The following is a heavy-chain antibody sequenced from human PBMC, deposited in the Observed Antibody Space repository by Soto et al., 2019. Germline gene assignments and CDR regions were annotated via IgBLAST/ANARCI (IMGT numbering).Heavy chain of an antibody. CDR2: ITSNGDST. Sequence: PGGSLRLSCAVFGFDFNKYAMTWVRQAPGKGLQWVSSITSNGDSTYYADSVKGRFTTSRDNSKSTLYLQMNSLRADDTAVFYCAKDSPSYTTSPFYFDSWGQGTLVTVSS. D-gene: IGHD2-2*02. CDR1: GFDFNKYA. J-gene: IGHJ4*02. CDR3: AKDSPSYTTSPFYFDS. V-gene: IGHV3-23*01.